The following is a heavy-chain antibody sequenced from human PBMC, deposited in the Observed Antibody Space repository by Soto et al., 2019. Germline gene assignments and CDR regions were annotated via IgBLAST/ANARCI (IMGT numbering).Heavy chain of an antibody. CDR3: ARGRYGDY. Sequence: QVHLVQSGAEVKKPGSSVKVSCKASGYTFTIYGITWVRQAPGQGLEWMGWISAHNGNTDYAQKLQGRVIVPRDTSTSPAYMELRSLISDDTAVYYCARGRYGDYWGQGALVTVSS. CDR2: ISAHNGNT. J-gene: IGHJ4*02. CDR1: GYTFTIYG. V-gene: IGHV1-18*01. D-gene: IGHD1-1*01.